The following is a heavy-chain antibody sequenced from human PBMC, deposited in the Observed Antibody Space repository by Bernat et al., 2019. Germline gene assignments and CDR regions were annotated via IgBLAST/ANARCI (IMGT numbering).Heavy chain of an antibody. CDR3: AKSSSWYERVAVDY. Sequence: QVQLVESGGGVVQPGRSLRLSCAASGFTFSSYGMHWVRQAPGKGLEWVAVISYDGSNKYYADSVKGRFTISRDNSKNTLYLQMNSLRAEDTAVYYCAKSSSWYERVAVDYWGQGTLVIVSS. CDR1: GFTFSSYG. D-gene: IGHD6-13*01. V-gene: IGHV3-30*18. CDR2: ISYDGSNK. J-gene: IGHJ4*02.